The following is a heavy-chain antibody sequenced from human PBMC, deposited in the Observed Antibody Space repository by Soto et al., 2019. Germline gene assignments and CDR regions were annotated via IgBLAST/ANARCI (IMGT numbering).Heavy chain of an antibody. CDR3: ARDYRSIAARSFDY. D-gene: IGHD6-6*01. CDR2: VIPLFGTA. V-gene: IGHV1-69*06. CDR1: GGTLSSYC. Sequence: SVKVSSQASGGTLSSYCISRGRPAPGQGLEWMGGVIPLFGTANYAHKIPGRVTITADKSTSTAYMELSSLRSEETAVYYCARDYRSIAARSFDYWGQGTLVTVSS. J-gene: IGHJ4*02.